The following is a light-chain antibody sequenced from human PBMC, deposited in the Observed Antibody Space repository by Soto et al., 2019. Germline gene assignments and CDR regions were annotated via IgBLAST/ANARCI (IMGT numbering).Light chain of an antibody. J-gene: IGLJ1*01. CDR1: SSVVGSYNL. Sequence: LTQPASVSGSPGQSITISCTGASSVVGSYNLVSWYQQHPGKAPKLMVYEVSKRPSGVSNRFSGSKSGNTASLTISGLQAEDEADYYCCSYSGSSTYVFGSVTYVTVL. CDR2: EVS. CDR3: CSYSGSSTYV. V-gene: IGLV2-23*02.